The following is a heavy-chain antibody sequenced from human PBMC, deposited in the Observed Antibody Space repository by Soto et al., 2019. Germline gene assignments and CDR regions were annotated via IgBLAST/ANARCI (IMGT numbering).Heavy chain of an antibody. CDR2: ISHDGNNK. CDR1: GFTFSSYV. Sequence: QVQLVESGGDVVQPGRSLRLSCAASGFTFSSYVMHWVHQTPGRGLEWVAFISHDGNNKYYADSVKGRFTISRDNSENTLYLQMDSLRAEDTAVYYCARDDEGGSDCDLGYWGQGTLVTVSS. CDR3: ARDDEGGSDCDLGY. D-gene: IGHD1-26*01. V-gene: IGHV3-30-3*01. J-gene: IGHJ4*02.